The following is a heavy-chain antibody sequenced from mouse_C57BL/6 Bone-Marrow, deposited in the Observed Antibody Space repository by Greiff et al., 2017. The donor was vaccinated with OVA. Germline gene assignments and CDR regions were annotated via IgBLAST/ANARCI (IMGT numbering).Heavy chain of an antibody. J-gene: IGHJ2*01. V-gene: IGHV1-50*01. CDR3: ARGVYYYGSSQL. CDR1: GYTFTSYW. D-gene: IGHD1-1*01. CDR2: IDPSDSYT. Sequence: VQLQQPGAELVKPGASVKLSCKASGYTFTSYWMPWVKQRPGQGLEWIGEIDPSDSYTNYNQKFKGKATLTVDTSSSTAYMQLSSLTSEDSAVYYCARGVYYYGSSQLWGQGTTLTVSS.